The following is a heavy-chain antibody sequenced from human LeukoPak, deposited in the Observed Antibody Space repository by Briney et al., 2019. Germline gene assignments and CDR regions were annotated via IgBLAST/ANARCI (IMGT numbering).Heavy chain of an antibody. J-gene: IGHJ6*02. V-gene: IGHV3-43*02. D-gene: IGHD6-13*01. CDR3: AKDIRGSSWPYYYCYGMDV. CDR2: ISGDGGST. CDR1: GFTFDDYA. Sequence: GGSLRLSCAASGFTFDDYAMHWVRQAPGKGLEWVSLISGDGGSTYYADSVKGRFTISRDNSKNSLYLQMNSLRTEDTALYYCAKDIRGSSWPYYYCYGMDVWGQGTTVTVSS.